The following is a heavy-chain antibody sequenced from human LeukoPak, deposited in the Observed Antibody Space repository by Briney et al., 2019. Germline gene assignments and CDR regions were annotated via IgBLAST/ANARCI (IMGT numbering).Heavy chain of an antibody. Sequence: QPGGSLRLSCAASGFTFSSYQMNWVRQAPGKGLEWVSYISSSGGTKYYADSVKGRFTISRDNAKNSLYLQMNSLRAEDTAVYYCARSPYSGYDLFEYWGQGTLVTVSS. CDR1: GFTFSSYQ. D-gene: IGHD5-12*01. J-gene: IGHJ4*02. V-gene: IGHV3-48*03. CDR3: ARSPYSGYDLFEY. CDR2: ISSSGGTK.